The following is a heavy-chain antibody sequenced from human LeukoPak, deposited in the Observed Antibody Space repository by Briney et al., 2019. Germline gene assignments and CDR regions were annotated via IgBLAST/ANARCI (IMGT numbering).Heavy chain of an antibody. D-gene: IGHD3-3*01. CDR2: INHSGST. CDR3: ARNRVKLRFLEYGMDV. J-gene: IGHJ6*02. CDR1: GFTISDYA. Sequence: GSLRLSCTASGFTISDYAMSWIRQPPGKGLEWIGEINHSGSTNYNPSLKSRVTISVDTSKNQFSLKLSSVTTADTTVYYCARNRVKLRFLEYGMDVWGQGTTVTVSS. V-gene: IGHV4-34*01.